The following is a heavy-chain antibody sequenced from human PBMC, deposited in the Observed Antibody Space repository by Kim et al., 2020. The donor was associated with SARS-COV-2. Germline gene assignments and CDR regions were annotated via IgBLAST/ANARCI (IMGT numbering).Heavy chain of an antibody. Sequence: GGSLRLSCAASGFTFSSYAMHWVRQAPGKGLEWVAVISYDGSNKYYADSVKGRFTISRDNSKNTLYLQMNSLRAEDTAVYYCAREYGYYDSSGPFQHWG. V-gene: IGHV3-30-3*01. CDR2: ISYDGSNK. CDR3: AREYGYYDSSGPFQH. CDR1: GFTFSSYA. D-gene: IGHD3-22*01. J-gene: IGHJ1*01.